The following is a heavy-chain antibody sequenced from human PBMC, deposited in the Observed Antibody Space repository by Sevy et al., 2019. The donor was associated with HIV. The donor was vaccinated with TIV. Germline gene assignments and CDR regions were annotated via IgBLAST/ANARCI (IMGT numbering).Heavy chain of an antibody. J-gene: IGHJ4*02. D-gene: IGHD5-18*01. V-gene: IGHV7-4-1*02. CDR3: ARAEVDTAIEGFDY. Sequence: ALVKVSCKASGYTFTRYSMNWVRQAPGQGLEWIGWINTNTGNPTYAQAFTGRFVFSLDTSVSTAYLKISSLKAEDTAVYYCARAEVDTAIEGFDYWGQGSLVTVSS. CDR1: GYTFTRYS. CDR2: INTNTGNP.